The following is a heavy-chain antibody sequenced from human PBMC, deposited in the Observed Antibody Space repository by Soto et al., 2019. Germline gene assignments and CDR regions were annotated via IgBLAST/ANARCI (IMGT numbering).Heavy chain of an antibody. CDR2: ISYDGSKK. V-gene: IGHV3-30*03. Sequence: GGSLRLSCAASGFTFGSYGMHWVRQAPGKGLEWVAGISYDGSKKYYGESVKGRFTISSDNSKNTLYLQMNSLRAEDTAVYYCASRSATVLSLTYWGPGTQVTVSS. D-gene: IGHD2-8*01. CDR3: ASRSATVLSLTY. J-gene: IGHJ4*02. CDR1: GFTFGSYG.